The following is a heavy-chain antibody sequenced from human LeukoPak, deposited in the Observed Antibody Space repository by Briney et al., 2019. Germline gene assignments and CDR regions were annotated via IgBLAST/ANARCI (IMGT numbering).Heavy chain of an antibody. CDR3: ARVRYYYDSSGYYYFDY. V-gene: IGHV1-69*13. J-gene: IGHJ4*02. D-gene: IGHD3-22*01. CDR2: IIPIFGTA. Sequence: SVKVSCKASGGTFSSYAISWVRQAPGQGLEWMGGIIPIFGTANYAQKFQGRVTITADESTSTAYMELSSLRSEDTAVYYCARVRYYYDSSGYYYFDYWGQGTLVTVSS. CDR1: GGTFSSYA.